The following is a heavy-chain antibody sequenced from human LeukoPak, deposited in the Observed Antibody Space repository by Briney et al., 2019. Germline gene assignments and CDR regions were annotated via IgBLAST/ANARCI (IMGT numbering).Heavy chain of an antibody. Sequence: GGSLRLSCAASGFTFSSYAMHWVRQAPGKGLEYVSAISSNGGSTYYANPVKGRFTISRDNSKNTLYLQMGSLRAEDMAVYYCARSVVVVAPPDYWGQGTLVTVSS. CDR1: GFTFSSYA. D-gene: IGHD2-15*01. CDR3: ARSVVVVAPPDY. CDR2: ISSNGGST. V-gene: IGHV3-64*01. J-gene: IGHJ4*02.